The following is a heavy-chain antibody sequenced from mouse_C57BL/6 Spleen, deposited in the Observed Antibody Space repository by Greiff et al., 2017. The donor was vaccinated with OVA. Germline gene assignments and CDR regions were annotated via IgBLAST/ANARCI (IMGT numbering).Heavy chain of an antibody. D-gene: IGHD1-1*01. V-gene: IGHV1-80*01. Sequence: QVQLQQSGAELVKPGASVKISCKASGYAFSSYWMNWVKQRPGKGLAWIGQIYPGDGDTTYNGKFKGKATLTADKSSSTAYMQLSSLTSEDSAVYFCARAITTVDGFAYWGQGTLVTVSA. J-gene: IGHJ3*01. CDR1: GYAFSSYW. CDR3: ARAITTVDGFAY. CDR2: IYPGDGDT.